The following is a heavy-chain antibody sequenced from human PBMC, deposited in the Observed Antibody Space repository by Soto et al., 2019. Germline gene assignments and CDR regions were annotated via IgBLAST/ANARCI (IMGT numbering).Heavy chain of an antibody. D-gene: IGHD3-10*01. CDR2: LYSGST. CDR1: GASITRGGFH. Sequence: QLQLQESGPGLVKPSETLSLTCAVTGASITRGGFHWGWIRQSPGQGLEWIGSLYSGSTYYNPPLKSRVTISADTSKNDFSLRLTSVTAADTAVYYCARRGSGHTFDYWGQGTLVTVSS. V-gene: IGHV4-39*02. J-gene: IGHJ4*02. CDR3: ARRGSGHTFDY.